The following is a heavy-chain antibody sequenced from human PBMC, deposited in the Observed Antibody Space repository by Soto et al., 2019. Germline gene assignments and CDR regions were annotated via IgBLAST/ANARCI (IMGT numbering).Heavy chain of an antibody. Sequence: QLQLQESGPGLVEASETLSLTCTVSGDSISSIDYYWAWILQPPGKGLEWIGSIFYTGNTYYNRSPESRATTSVNTATNQFSLKQRSVTAADTTVYYCARQTTLGGVIAANVFDIWGQGTTVSVSS. CDR3: ARQTTLGGVIAANVFDI. CDR1: GDSISSIDYY. V-gene: IGHV4-39*01. J-gene: IGHJ3*02. CDR2: IFYTGNT. D-gene: IGHD3-16*02.